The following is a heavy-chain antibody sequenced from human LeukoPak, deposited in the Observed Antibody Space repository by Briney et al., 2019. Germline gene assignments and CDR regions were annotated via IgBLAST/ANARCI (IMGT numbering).Heavy chain of an antibody. J-gene: IGHJ4*01. CDR2: IHYSGST. CDR1: GGSISGYY. CDR3: ARLNIIGSSPVHHYDY. Sequence: SETLSLTCTVSGGSISGYYWSWIRQPPGKGLEYIAYIHYSGSTDYNPSLKSRVTISVDTSKNQFSLKLSSVTAADTAVYYCARLNIIGSSPVHHYDYWGHGTLVTVSS. D-gene: IGHD6-13*01. V-gene: IGHV4-59*08.